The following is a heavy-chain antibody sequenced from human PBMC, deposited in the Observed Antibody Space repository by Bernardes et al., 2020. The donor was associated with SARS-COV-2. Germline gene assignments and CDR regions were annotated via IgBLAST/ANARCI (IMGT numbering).Heavy chain of an antibody. D-gene: IGHD3-22*01. J-gene: IGHJ5*02. Sequence: SETLSLTCTVSGGSMSSGGHSWNWIRQPPGKGLEWIGYIYPGGTTYYNPSLRSRVSMSVDRSNNQFSLKLTSVTAADTAVYYCVRSGGTYYDSSNLNWFDPWSQGTTVTVSS. V-gene: IGHV4-30-2*01. CDR2: IYPGGTT. CDR1: GGSMSSGGHS. CDR3: VRSGGTYYDSSNLNWFDP.